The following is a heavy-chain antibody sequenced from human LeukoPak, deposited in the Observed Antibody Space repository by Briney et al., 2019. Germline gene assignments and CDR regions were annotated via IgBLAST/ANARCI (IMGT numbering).Heavy chain of an antibody. J-gene: IGHJ4*02. D-gene: IGHD3-10*01. CDR1: GYSISSGYY. Sequence: PSETLSLTCAVSGYSISSGYYWGWIRQPPGKGLEWIGSIYHSGSTYYSPSLKSRVTISVDTSKNQFSLKLNSVTAADTAVYYCARRSGSGYYYFDYWGQGTLVTVSS. CDR2: IYHSGST. CDR3: ARRSGSGYYYFDY. V-gene: IGHV4-38-2*01.